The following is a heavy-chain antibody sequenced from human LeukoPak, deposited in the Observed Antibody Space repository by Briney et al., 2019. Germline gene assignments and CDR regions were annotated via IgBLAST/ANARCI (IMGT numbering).Heavy chain of an antibody. CDR2: INSDGSST. CDR3: ASPVTTYYYYCMDV. Sequence: GGSLRLSCAASGFTFSSYWMHWVHQAPGKGLVWVSRINSDGSSTSYADSVKGRFTISRDNAKNTLYLQMNSLRAEDTAVYYCASPVTTYYYYCMDVWGQGTTVTVSS. D-gene: IGHD4-17*01. CDR1: GFTFSSYW. V-gene: IGHV3-74*01. J-gene: IGHJ6*02.